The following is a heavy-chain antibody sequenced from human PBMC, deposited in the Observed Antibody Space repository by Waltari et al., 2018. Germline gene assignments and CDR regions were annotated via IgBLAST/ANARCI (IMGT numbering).Heavy chain of an antibody. CDR2: IYHSGST. Sequence: QVQLQESGPGLVKPSETLSLTCHVSGYSLSSGSYWGWIRQPPGKGLEWIGSIYHSGSTYQNPSLKSRLTISLDTSKNQFSLKLSSVTAADTAVFYCARHPEQLVGYWYFDLWGRGTLVTVSS. J-gene: IGHJ2*01. CDR1: GYSLSSGSY. CDR3: ARHPEQLVGYWYFDL. V-gene: IGHV4-38-2*01. D-gene: IGHD6-6*01.